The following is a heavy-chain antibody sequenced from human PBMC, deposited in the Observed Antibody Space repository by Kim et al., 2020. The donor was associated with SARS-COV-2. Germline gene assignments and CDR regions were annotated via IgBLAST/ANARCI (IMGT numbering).Heavy chain of an antibody. D-gene: IGHD3-10*01. CDR2: IYDSGST. Sequence: SETLSLTCTVSGGSISSSSYYWGWIRQPTGKGLEWIGSIYDSGSTYYNPALKSRVTITVDTSKNQFSLKLSSVTAADTAVYYCARLECHMVRGVIGPFYFDYWGQGTLVTVSS. CDR1: GGSISSSSYY. CDR3: ARLECHMVRGVIGPFYFDY. V-gene: IGHV4-39*01. J-gene: IGHJ4*02.